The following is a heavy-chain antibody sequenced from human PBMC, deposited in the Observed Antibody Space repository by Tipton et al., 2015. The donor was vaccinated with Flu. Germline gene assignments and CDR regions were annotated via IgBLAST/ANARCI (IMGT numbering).Heavy chain of an antibody. Sequence: SLRLSCATSGFAFSDSNMNWVRQAPGKGLEWVSFIGRTGQTIYYADSVKGRFTISRDNTQDSLILQMNSLRADDTAKYYCVRERNWSYASWGQGTLVTVSS. J-gene: IGHJ5*02. CDR2: IGRTGQTI. CDR1: GFAFSDSN. D-gene: IGHD3-16*01. V-gene: IGHV3-11*04. CDR3: VRERNWSYAS.